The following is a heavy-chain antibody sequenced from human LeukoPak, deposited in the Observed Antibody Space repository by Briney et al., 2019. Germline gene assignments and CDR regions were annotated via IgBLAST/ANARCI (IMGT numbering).Heavy chain of an antibody. V-gene: IGHV4-34*01. CDR3: ARGVIAAPHYYYGMDV. CDR2: INHSGST. J-gene: IGHJ6*02. CDR1: GGSFSGYY. D-gene: IGHD6-6*01. Sequence: SETLSLTCAVYGGSFSGYYWSWIRQPPGKGLEWIGEINHSGSTNYNPSLKSRVTISVDTSKNQFPLKLSSVTAADTAVYYCARGVIAAPHYYYGMDVWGQGTTVTVSS.